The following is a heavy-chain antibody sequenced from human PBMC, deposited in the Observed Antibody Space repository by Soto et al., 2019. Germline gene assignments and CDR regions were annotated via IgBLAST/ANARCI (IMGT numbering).Heavy chain of an antibody. V-gene: IGHV1-46*01. D-gene: IGHD2-15*01. CDR2: INPSGGST. CDR3: ARVGKPIVVVVAATYGMDV. CDR1: GYTFTSYY. Sequence: VXSVKDSCKASGYTFTSYYMHWVRQAPVQGLEWMGIINPSGGSTSYAQKFQGRVTMTRDTSTSTVYMELSSLRSEDTAVYYCARVGKPIVVVVAATYGMDVWGQGTTVTVSS. J-gene: IGHJ6*02.